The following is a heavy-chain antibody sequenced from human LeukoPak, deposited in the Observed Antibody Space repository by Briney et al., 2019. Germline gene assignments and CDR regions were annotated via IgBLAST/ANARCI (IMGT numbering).Heavy chain of an antibody. CDR3: ARRTYCSSTSCPGFDP. Sequence: SETLSLTCAVSSGSSSSSNWWNWVRQPPGKGLEWIGEIDHSGRTNYNPSLKSRVTISVDTSKNQFSLKLSSVTAADTAVYYCARRTYCSSTSCPGFDPWGQGTLVTVSS. CDR1: SGSSSSSNW. D-gene: IGHD2-2*01. V-gene: IGHV4-4*02. J-gene: IGHJ5*02. CDR2: IDHSGRT.